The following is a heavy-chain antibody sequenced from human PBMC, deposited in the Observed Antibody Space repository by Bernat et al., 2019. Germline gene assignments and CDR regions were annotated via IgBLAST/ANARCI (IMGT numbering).Heavy chain of an antibody. CDR1: GFTFGDYA. CDR2: IRSKAYGGTT. J-gene: IGHJ4*02. V-gene: IGHV3-49*05. Sequence: EVQLVESGGGLVKPGRSLRLSCTASGFTFGDYAMSWFRQAPGKGLEWVGFIRSKAYGGTTEYAASVKGRFTISRDDSKSIAYLQMNSLKTEDTAVYYCTRGRITIFGVVNGNDYWGQGTLVTVSS. D-gene: IGHD3-3*01. CDR3: TRGRITIFGVVNGNDY.